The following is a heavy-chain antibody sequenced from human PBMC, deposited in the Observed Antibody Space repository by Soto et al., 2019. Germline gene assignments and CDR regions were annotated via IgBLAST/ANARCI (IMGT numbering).Heavy chain of an antibody. CDR1: GFTFSSYA. Sequence: QVQLVESGGGVVQPGRSLRLSCAASGFTFSSYAMHWVRQAPGKGLEWVAVISYDGSNKYYADSVKGRFTISRDNSKNTLYLQMNSLRAEDTAVYYCARSCSDAFDIWGQVTMVTVSS. V-gene: IGHV3-30-3*01. CDR3: ARSCSDAFDI. D-gene: IGHD2-15*01. J-gene: IGHJ3*02. CDR2: ISYDGSNK.